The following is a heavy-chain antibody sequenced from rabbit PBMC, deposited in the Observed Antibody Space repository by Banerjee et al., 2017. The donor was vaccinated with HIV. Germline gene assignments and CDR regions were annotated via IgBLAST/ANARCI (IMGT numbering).Heavy chain of an antibody. CDR3: ARGGGGYAGYGHGDDAFDP. D-gene: IGHD7-1*01. J-gene: IGHJ2*01. V-gene: IGHV1S45*01. CDR2: INTISGDT. CDR1: GFSFSNKYV. Sequence: QEQLEESGGDLVKPEGSLTLTCTASGFSFSNKYVMCWVRQAPGKGLEWIACINTISGDTVYATWAKGRFTISKASWTTVTLQMTSLTAADTASYFCARGGGGYAGYGHGDDAFDPWGQGTLVTVS.